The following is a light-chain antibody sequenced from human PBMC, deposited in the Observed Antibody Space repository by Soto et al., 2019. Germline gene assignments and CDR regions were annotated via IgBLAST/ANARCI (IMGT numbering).Light chain of an antibody. CDR3: SSYTSGSTYV. J-gene: IGLJ1*01. CDR2: EVS. V-gene: IGLV2-8*01. CDR1: SSDIGGYNY. Sequence: QSALTQPPSASGSPGQSVAISCTGTSSDIGGYNYVSWYQQHPGKAPKLMIFEVSQRPSGVPDRFSGSKSGNTASLTVSGLQAEDEADYYCSSYTSGSTYVFGTGTKLTVL.